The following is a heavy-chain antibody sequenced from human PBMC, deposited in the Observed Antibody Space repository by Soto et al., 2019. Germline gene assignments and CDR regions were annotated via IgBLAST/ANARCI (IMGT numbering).Heavy chain of an antibody. J-gene: IGHJ6*02. Sequence: GESLKISCKGSGYSFTSYWIGWVRQMPGKGLEWMGIIYPGDSDTRYSPSFQGQVTISADTSTSTVYMDLRSLRSDDTAVYFCARQSVGSVQAYYGMEVWGQGTTVTVSS. D-gene: IGHD2-15*01. CDR2: IYPGDSDT. CDR1: GYSFTSYW. V-gene: IGHV5-51*01. CDR3: ARQSVGSVQAYYGMEV.